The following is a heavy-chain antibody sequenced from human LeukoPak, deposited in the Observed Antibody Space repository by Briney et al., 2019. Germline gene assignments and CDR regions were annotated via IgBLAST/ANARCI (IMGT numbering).Heavy chain of an antibody. Sequence: GGSLRLSCAASGFTVSSNYMSWVRQAPGKGLEWVSVIYSGGSTYYADSVKGRFTISRDNSKNTLYLQMNSLRAEDTAVYYCAREDPIIAFDAFDIWGQGTMVAVSS. CDR1: GFTVSSNY. J-gene: IGHJ3*02. V-gene: IGHV3-53*01. D-gene: IGHD2/OR15-2a*01. CDR2: IYSGGST. CDR3: AREDPIIAFDAFDI.